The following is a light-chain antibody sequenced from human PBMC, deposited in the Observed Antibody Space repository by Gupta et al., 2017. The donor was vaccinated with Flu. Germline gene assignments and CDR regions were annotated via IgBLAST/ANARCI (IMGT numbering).Light chain of an antibody. J-gene: IGKJ1*01. Sequence: DIVMTQSPDSLPVSLGERATINCKSSQSVLYSSNNKNYLAWYQQRPGQPPKLLIYWASTRESGVPERFSGSGSGTDFTLTISSLQAEDVAVYYCQQDYSTPPAFGQGTKVEIK. V-gene: IGKV4-1*01. CDR3: QQDYSTPPA. CDR1: QSVLYSSNNKNY. CDR2: WAS.